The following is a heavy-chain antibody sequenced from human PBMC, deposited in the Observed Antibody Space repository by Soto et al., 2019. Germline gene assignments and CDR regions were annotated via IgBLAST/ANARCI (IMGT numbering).Heavy chain of an antibody. J-gene: IGHJ4*02. V-gene: IGHV3-7*01. Sequence: VGSLRLSCAASGFSFEIYWMGWVRQAPGKGLEWVANINPDGSGEYYLDSVKGRFTISRDNAKNSVYLQMNSLVGDDTAVYYCARANWFFDYWGQGTPVTVSS. CDR2: INPDGSGE. D-gene: IGHD3-10*01. CDR1: GFSFEIYW. CDR3: ARANWFFDY.